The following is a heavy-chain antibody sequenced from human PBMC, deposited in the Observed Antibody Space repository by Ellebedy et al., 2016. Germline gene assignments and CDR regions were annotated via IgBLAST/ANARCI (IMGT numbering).Heavy chain of an antibody. Sequence: GGSLRLXXVASGFTFSSYNMNWVRQAPGKGLEWVSSISSSAFNIHYADSVKGRFTISRDNAKNSLYLQLNSLRAEDTAVYYCARERKYTGRYYVDYWGQGTLVTVSS. V-gene: IGHV3-21*01. J-gene: IGHJ4*02. CDR3: ARERKYTGRYYVDY. CDR1: GFTFSSYN. D-gene: IGHD1-26*01. CDR2: ISSSAFNI.